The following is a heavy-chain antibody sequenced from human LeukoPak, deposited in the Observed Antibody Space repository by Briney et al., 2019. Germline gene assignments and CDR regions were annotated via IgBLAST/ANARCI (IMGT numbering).Heavy chain of an antibody. Sequence: PGWCLRLSCAASGFTFSDHYMDWVRLAPGKGLEWVGRTGNKANSYTTEYAASVKGRFSISRDDSKNSLYLQMNSLKTGDTAVYYCARVSGTYFPFFDYWGQGTLVTVSS. CDR3: ARVSGTYFPFFDY. V-gene: IGHV3-72*01. CDR1: GFTFSDHY. CDR2: TGNKANSYTT. D-gene: IGHD1-26*01. J-gene: IGHJ4*02.